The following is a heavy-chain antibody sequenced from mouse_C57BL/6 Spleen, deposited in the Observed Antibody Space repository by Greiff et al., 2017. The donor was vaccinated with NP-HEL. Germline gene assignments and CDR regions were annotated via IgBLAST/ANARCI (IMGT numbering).Heavy chain of an antibody. CDR2: IHPNSGST. CDR1: GYTFTSYW. V-gene: IGHV1-64*01. J-gene: IGHJ4*01. Sequence: VQLQQPGAELVKPGASVKLSCKASGYTFTSYWMHWVKQRPGQGLEWIGMIHPNSGSTNYNEKFESKATLTVDKSSSTAYMQLSSLTSEDSAVYYCAIPSFYSNYDYYAMDYWGQGTSVTVSS. CDR3: AIPSFYSNYDYYAMDY. D-gene: IGHD2-5*01.